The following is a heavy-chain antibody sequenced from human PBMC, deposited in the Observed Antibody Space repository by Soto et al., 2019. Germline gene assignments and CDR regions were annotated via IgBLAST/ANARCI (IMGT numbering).Heavy chain of an antibody. Sequence: EVQILESGGGLVQPGGSLRLSCAASGFTFSSSAMNWVRQAPGKGLEWVSVISGSDGRTYYADSVKGRFTISRDNSKNTLYLEMNSLRAEDTAVYYCAKSLNINWKNWFAPWGQGTLVTVSS. J-gene: IGHJ5*02. CDR2: ISGSDGRT. D-gene: IGHD1-1*01. V-gene: IGHV3-23*01. CDR3: AKSLNINWKNWFAP. CDR1: GFTFSSSA.